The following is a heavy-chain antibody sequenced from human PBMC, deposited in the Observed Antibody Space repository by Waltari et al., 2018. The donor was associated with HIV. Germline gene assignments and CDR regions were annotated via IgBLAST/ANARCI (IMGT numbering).Heavy chain of an antibody. CDR3: ARDTPGPITMVRGDIDY. J-gene: IGHJ4*02. CDR2: TYYKSKWYN. V-gene: IGHV6-1*01. D-gene: IGHD3-10*01. Sequence: QVQLQQSGPGLVKPSQTLSLTCAISGDTVSSDSAAWNWIRQSPSRGLEWLGRTYYKSKWYNDYAVSVKSRITIKADTSKNQFSLQLNSVTPEDTAVYYCARDTPGPITMVRGDIDYWGQGTLVTVSS. CDR1: GDTVSSDSAA.